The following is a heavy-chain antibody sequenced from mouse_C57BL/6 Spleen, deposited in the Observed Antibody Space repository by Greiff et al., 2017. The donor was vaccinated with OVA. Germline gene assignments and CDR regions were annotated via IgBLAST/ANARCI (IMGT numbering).Heavy chain of an antibody. D-gene: IGHD2-4*01. J-gene: IGHJ2*01. CDR2: INPGSGGT. CDR3: ARRDDIDWYFDC. CDR1: GYAFTNYL. Sequence: QVQLQQSGAELVRPGTSVKVSCKASGYAFTNYLIEWVKQRPGQGLEWIGVINPGSGGTNYNEKFKGKATLTADKSSSTAYMQLSSLTSEDSAVYFCARRDDIDWYFDCWGQGTTLTVSS. V-gene: IGHV1-54*01.